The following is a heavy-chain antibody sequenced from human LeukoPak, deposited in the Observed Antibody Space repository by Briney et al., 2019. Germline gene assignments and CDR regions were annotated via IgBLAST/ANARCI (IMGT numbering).Heavy chain of an antibody. Sequence: PGGSLRLSCVASAFTFRTYSMHWVRQAPGKGLEWVSLFSGDGDSTYFADSVKGRFTISRDNSKNSLYLQMNSLRTEDTALYYCAKAYYGSRFSSFDYWGQGTLVTVSS. CDR1: AFTFRTYS. J-gene: IGHJ4*02. CDR2: FSGDGDST. CDR3: AKAYYGSRFSSFDY. V-gene: IGHV3-43*02. D-gene: IGHD3-10*01.